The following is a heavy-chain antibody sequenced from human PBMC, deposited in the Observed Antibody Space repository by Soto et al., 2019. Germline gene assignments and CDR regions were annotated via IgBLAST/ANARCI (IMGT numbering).Heavy chain of an antibody. CDR3: AKFFVAGTRGYFDS. CDR2: ISASGDNA. D-gene: IGHD6-19*01. J-gene: IGHJ4*02. V-gene: IGHV3-23*01. CDR1: GFIFSSYA. Sequence: PGGSLRLSCTASGFIFSSYAMSWVRQAPGKGLEWVSAISASGDNAYYADSVKGRFTISRDRSKSLYLQMKSLRAEDTAIYYCAKFFVAGTRGYFDSRGQGTLVTVSS.